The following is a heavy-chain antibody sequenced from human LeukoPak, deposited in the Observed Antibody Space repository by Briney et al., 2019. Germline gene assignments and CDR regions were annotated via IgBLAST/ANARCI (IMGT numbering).Heavy chain of an antibody. CDR1: GFTFSSYS. V-gene: IGHV3-48*04. J-gene: IGHJ4*02. CDR2: IGRGIT. Sequence: GGSLRLSCAASGFTFSSYSMNWVRQAPGKGLEWVAHIGRGITYADSVKGRFTISRDNAKNSVYLQMNSLRAEDTAVYYCARDALAGEKPEYFFDYWGQGTLVSVSS. CDR3: ARDALAGEKPEYFFDY.